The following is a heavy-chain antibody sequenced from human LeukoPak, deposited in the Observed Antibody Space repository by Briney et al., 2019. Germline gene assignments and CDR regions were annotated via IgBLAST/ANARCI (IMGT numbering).Heavy chain of an antibody. CDR1: GGSISSYY. V-gene: IGHV4-59*01. J-gene: IGHJ4*02. Sequence: SETLSPTCTVSGGSISSYYWSWIRQPPGKGLEWIGYIYYSGSTNYNPSLKSRVTISVDTSKNQFSLKLSSVTAADTAVYYCARADYDYVWGSYRQITFDYWGQGTLVTVSS. CDR2: IYYSGST. CDR3: ARADYDYVWGSYRQITFDY. D-gene: IGHD3-16*02.